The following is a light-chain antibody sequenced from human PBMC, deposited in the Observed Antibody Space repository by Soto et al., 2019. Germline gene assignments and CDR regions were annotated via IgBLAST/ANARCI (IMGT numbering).Light chain of an antibody. V-gene: IGKV1-39*01. CDR3: QQSYGTWT. CDR2: AAS. CDR1: QSISSY. J-gene: IGKJ1*01. Sequence: DIQMTQSPSSLSASVGDRVTITCRASQSISSYLNWHQQTAGKAPKLLIHAASNLESGVPSRFSGSGSGTDFTLPISSLQPEDFATYYCQQSYGTWTFGQGTKVDIK.